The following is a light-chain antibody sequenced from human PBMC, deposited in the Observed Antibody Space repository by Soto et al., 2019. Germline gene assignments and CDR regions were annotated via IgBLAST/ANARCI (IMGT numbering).Light chain of an antibody. CDR2: GAS. CDR3: QQYNNWWT. Sequence: EIVMTQSPATLSVSPGERATLSCRASQSVSSSFAWYQQKPGQAPSLLIYGASTRATGIPARFSGSGSGTEFTLTISSLQSEDFAVYYCQQYNNWWTFGQGTKVEIK. CDR1: QSVSSS. J-gene: IGKJ1*01. V-gene: IGKV3-15*01.